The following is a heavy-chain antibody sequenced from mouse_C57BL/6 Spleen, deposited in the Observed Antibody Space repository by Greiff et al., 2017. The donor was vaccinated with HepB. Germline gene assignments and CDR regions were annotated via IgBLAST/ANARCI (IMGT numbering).Heavy chain of an antibody. CDR3: ARDRIETRAMDY. D-gene: IGHD3-2*01. J-gene: IGHJ4*01. Sequence: QVHVKQSGTELVKPGASVKLSCKASGYTFTSYWMHWVKQRPGQGLEWIGNINPSNGGTNYNEKFKSKATLTVDKSSSTAYMQLSSLTSEDSAVYYCARDRIETRAMDYWGQGTSVTVSS. V-gene: IGHV1-53*01. CDR2: INPSNGGT. CDR1: GYTFTSYW.